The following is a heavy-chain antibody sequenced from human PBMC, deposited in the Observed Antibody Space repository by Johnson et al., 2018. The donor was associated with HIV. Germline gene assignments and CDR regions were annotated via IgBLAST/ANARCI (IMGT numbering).Heavy chain of an antibody. CDR2: INWNGGST. D-gene: IGHD3-22*01. J-gene: IGHJ3*02. CDR3: ARDLKSYYDSSGYFDAFDI. Sequence: MQLVESGGGVVRPGGSLRLSCAASGFTFDDYGMSWVRQAPGKGLEWVSGINWNGGSTGYADSVKGRFPISRDNAKNSLYLQMNSLRAEDTALYYCARDLKSYYDSSGYFDAFDIWGQGTMVTVSS. CDR1: GFTFDDYG. V-gene: IGHV3-20*04.